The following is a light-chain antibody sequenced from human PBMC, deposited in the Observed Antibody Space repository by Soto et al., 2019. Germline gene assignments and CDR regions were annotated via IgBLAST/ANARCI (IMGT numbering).Light chain of an antibody. CDR3: QQYGSSPIT. J-gene: IGKJ5*01. Sequence: EIVLTQSPGTLSLSPGERATLSCRASQSVSSSYLAWYQQKTGKAPCLLIYGASSRATGNPDWLSGSGSGTDFTLTISILEPEDFAVYYCQQYGSSPITFGQGTRLEIK. V-gene: IGKV3-20*01. CDR2: GAS. CDR1: QSVSSSY.